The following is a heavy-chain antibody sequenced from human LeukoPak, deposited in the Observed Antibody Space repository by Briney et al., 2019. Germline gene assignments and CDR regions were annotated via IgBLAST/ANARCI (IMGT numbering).Heavy chain of an antibody. J-gene: IGHJ5*02. CDR1: GGSISSGSYY. CDR3: ARETERFSFNWFDP. Sequence: KPSQTLSLTCTVSGGSISSGSYYWSWIRQPAGKGLEWIGRIYTSGSTNYNPSLKSRVTISVDTSKNQFSLKLSSVTAADTAVYYCARETERFSFNWFDPWGQGTLVTVSS. CDR2: IYTSGST. D-gene: IGHD3-3*01. V-gene: IGHV4-61*02.